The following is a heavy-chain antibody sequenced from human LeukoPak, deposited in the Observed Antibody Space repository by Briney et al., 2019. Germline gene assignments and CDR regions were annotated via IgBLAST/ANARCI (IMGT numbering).Heavy chain of an antibody. CDR1: GYTFTSYA. J-gene: IGHJ3*02. CDR3: ARDLEYYYDSSGYYYESDAFDI. Sequence: GASVKVSCKASGYTFTSYAMNWVRQAPGQGLEWMGWINTNTGNPTYAQGFTGRFVFSLDTSVSTAYLQISSLKAEDTAVYYCARDLEYYYDSSGYYYESDAFDIRGQGTMVTVSS. D-gene: IGHD3-22*01. CDR2: INTNTGNP. V-gene: IGHV7-4-1*02.